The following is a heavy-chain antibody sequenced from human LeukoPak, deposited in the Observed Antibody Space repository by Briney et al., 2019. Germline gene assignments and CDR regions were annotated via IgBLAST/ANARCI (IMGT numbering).Heavy chain of an antibody. V-gene: IGHV3-30-3*01. Sequence: QPGGSLRLSCAASGFTFSSYAMHWVRQAPGKGLEWVAVISYDGSNKYYADSVKGRFTISRDNSKNTLYLQMNSLRAEDTAVHYCASEYCSGGSCYENYFDYWGQGTLVTVSS. D-gene: IGHD2-15*01. CDR3: ASEYCSGGSCYENYFDY. J-gene: IGHJ4*02. CDR2: ISYDGSNK. CDR1: GFTFSSYA.